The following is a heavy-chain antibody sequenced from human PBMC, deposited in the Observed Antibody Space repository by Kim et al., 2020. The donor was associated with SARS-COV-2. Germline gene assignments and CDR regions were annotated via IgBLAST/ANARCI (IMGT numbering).Heavy chain of an antibody. Sequence: GGSLRLSCAASGFTFSSYWMSWVRQAPGKGLEWVANIIQDGSEKYYVDSAKGRFTISRDNAKNSLYLQMDSLRAEDTAVYYCVRDGGYNYGRRGFHYFDYWGQGTLVTVSS. CDR3: VRDGGYNYGRRGFHYFDY. CDR2: IIQDGSEK. CDR1: GFTFSSYW. D-gene: IGHD5-18*01. J-gene: IGHJ4*02. V-gene: IGHV3-7*03.